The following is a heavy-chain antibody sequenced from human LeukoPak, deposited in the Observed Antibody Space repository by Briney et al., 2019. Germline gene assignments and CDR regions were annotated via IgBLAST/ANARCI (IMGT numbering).Heavy chain of an antibody. CDR3: ARGPNSNWSGLDF. CDR2: ISPTGSTT. Sequence: GGSLRLSCTASGFSFSGHWMHWARQLPGKGLVWVSRISPTGSTTSYADSVKGRFTVSRDNAKNTLYLQVNNLRAEDTAVYYCARGPNSNWSGLDFWGQGTLLTVTS. V-gene: IGHV3-74*01. J-gene: IGHJ4*02. CDR1: GFSFSGHW. D-gene: IGHD6-6*01.